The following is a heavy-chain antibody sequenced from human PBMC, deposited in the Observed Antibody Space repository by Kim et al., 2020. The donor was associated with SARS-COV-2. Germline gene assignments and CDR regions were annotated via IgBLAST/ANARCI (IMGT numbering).Heavy chain of an antibody. Sequence: GGSLRLSCAASGFTFSSYSMNWVRQAPGKGLEWVSSISSSSSYIYYADSVKGRFTISRDNAKNSLYLQMNSLRAEDTAVYYCARWGVGEQITFDYWGQGTLVTVSS. J-gene: IGHJ4*02. V-gene: IGHV3-21*01. D-gene: IGHD1-26*01. CDR3: ARWGVGEQITFDY. CDR1: GFTFSSYS. CDR2: ISSSSSYI.